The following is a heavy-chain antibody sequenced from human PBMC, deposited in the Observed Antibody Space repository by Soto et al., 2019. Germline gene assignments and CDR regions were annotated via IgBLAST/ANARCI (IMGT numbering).Heavy chain of an antibody. D-gene: IGHD5-18*01. Sequence: QVQLVESGGGVVQPGRSLRLSCAASGFTFSSYAVHWVRQAPGKGLEWVAVISYDGSDKYYADSVKGRFTISRDNSKNTVYLQMNSLRAEDTAVYYCAREGTAMAINSFDSWGQGTLVTVSS. V-gene: IGHV3-30-3*01. CDR2: ISYDGSDK. CDR3: AREGTAMAINSFDS. CDR1: GFTFSSYA. J-gene: IGHJ5*01.